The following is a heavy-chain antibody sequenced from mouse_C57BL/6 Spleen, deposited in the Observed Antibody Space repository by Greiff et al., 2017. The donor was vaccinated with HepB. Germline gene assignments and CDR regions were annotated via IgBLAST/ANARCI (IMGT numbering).Heavy chain of an antibody. CDR3: AFYYDYDEDYAMDY. D-gene: IGHD2-4*01. Sequence: EVKLQESVAELVRPGASVKLSCTASGFNIKNTYMHWVKQRPEQGLEWIGRIDPANGNTKYAPKFQGKATITADTSSNTAYLQLSSLTSEDTAIYYCAFYYDYDEDYAMDYWGQGTSVTVSS. V-gene: IGHV14-3*01. CDR2: IDPANGNT. J-gene: IGHJ4*01. CDR1: GFNIKNTY.